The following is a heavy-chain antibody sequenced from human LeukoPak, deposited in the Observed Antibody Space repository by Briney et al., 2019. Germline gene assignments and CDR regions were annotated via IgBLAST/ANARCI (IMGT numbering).Heavy chain of an antibody. CDR3: ARGNTGWGTTVVTSYYYYYMDV. V-gene: IGHV1-8*03. CDR2: MNPNSGNT. CDR1: GYIFTSYD. D-gene: IGHD4-23*01. J-gene: IGHJ6*03. Sequence: ASVKVSCKASGYIFTSYDINWVRQATGQGLEWMGWMNPNSGNTGYAQKFQGRVTITRNTSISTAYMELSSLRSEDTAVYYCARGNTGWGTTVVTSYYYYYMDVWGKGTTVTVSS.